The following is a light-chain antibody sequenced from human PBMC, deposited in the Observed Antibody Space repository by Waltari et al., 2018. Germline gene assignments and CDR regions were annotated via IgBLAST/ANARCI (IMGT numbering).Light chain of an antibody. CDR2: EVT. CDR1: SSDVGGYNY. J-gene: IGLJ2*01. CDR3: CSYAGAFSVV. V-gene: IGLV2-11*01. Sequence: QSALTQPRSVSGSPGQSVTISCTGTSSDVGGYNYVSWYQQHPGKAPKLIIYEVTKRPSGVPERFPGSKSANTASLTISGLQADDEAEYYCCSYAGAFSVVFGGGTKVTVL.